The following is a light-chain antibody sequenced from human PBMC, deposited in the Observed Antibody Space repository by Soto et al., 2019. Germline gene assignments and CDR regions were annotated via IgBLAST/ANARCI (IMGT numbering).Light chain of an antibody. V-gene: IGKV3-20*01. J-gene: IGKJ1*01. Sequence: EIVLTQSPGTLSLSPGERATLSCRASQSVASRYLAWYQHKPGQAPRPLIYGASNRATGIPDRFSGSGSGTDFTLTISRLEPEDFAVYYCQQYSTSVTWTFGQGTKVEIK. CDR1: QSVASRY. CDR3: QQYSTSVTWT. CDR2: GAS.